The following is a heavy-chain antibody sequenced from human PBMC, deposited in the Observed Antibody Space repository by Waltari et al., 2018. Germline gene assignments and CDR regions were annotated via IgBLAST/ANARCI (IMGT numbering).Heavy chain of an antibody. CDR2: INPRGGSK. D-gene: IGHD6-6*01. V-gene: IGHV1-46*01. CDR1: GYTFTSYY. Sequence: QVQLVQSGAEVKKPGASVKVSCKASGYTFTSYYMHWVRQAPGQGLEWMGIINPRGGSKSYAQKFQGRVTMTRDTSTSTVYMELSSLRSEDTAVYYCAREASIAARPIDYWGQGTLVTVSS. CDR3: AREASIAARPIDY. J-gene: IGHJ4*02.